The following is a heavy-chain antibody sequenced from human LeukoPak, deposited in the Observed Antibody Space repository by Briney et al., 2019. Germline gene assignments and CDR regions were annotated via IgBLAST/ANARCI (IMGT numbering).Heavy chain of an antibody. Sequence: ASVKVSCKASGGTFSSYAISWVRQTPGQGLEWMGWINPNSGGTNYAQKFQGRVTMTRDTSISTAYMELSRLRSDDTAVYYCARGSFSSSWYGPWFDPWGQGTLVTVSS. J-gene: IGHJ5*02. CDR3: ARGSFSSSWYGPWFDP. CDR2: INPNSGGT. D-gene: IGHD6-13*01. CDR1: GGTFSSYA. V-gene: IGHV1-2*02.